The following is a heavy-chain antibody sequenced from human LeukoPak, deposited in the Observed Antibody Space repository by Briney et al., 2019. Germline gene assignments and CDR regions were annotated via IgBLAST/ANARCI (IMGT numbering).Heavy chain of an antibody. D-gene: IGHD1-26*01. CDR2: ISAYNGNT. V-gene: IGHV1-18*01. J-gene: IGHJ3*02. CDR1: GYTFTSYS. Sequence: ASVKVSCKASGYTFTSYSISWVRQAPGQGLEWMGWISAYNGNTNYAQKLQGRVTMTTDTSMSTAYMELRSLRSDDTAVYYCARGRIVGATTDAFGIWGQGTMVTVSS. CDR3: ARGRIVGATTDAFGI.